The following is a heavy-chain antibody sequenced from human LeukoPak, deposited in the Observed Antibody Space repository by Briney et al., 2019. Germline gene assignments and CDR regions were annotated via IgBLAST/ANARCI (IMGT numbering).Heavy chain of an antibody. J-gene: IGHJ3*02. CDR3: ARVFPFPYYYDSRGDAFDI. CDR2: ISAYNGNT. Sequence: ASVKVSCKASGYTFTSYGISWVRQAPGQGLEWMGWISAYNGNTNYAQKLQGRVTMTTDTSTSTVYMELRSLRSDDTAVYYCARVFPFPYYYDSRGDAFDIWGQGTMVTVSS. V-gene: IGHV1-18*01. CDR1: GYTFTSYG. D-gene: IGHD3-22*01.